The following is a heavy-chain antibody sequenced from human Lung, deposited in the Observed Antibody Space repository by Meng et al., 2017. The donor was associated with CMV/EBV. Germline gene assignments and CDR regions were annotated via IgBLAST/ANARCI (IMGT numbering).Heavy chain of an antibody. J-gene: IGHJ6*02. CDR2: ISFDGRTK. Sequence: SCTASEFTLRPYALHWVRQAPGKGLEWVALISFDGRTKYNTDSVKGRFTISRDSSKNTVYLHINSLRGEDTAVYYCARAGDIVEVSDPLRQNYYYYGMDLXGQGXTVTVSS. CDR1: EFTLRPYA. V-gene: IGHV3-30*04. D-gene: IGHD2-15*01. CDR3: ARAGDIVEVSDPLRQNYYYYGMDL.